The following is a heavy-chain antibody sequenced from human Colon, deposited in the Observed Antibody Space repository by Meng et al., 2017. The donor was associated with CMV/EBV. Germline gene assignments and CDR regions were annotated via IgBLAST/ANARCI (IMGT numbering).Heavy chain of an antibody. Sequence: ASGFPFNYFGMRWVRQTPGKGLEWVASMRYKGGHKYYADAMKGPFTISRDNSKSTLYLQMNSARAEDTAVYYCAKGGYSPDNWFDPWGQGTLVTVSS. V-gene: IGHV3-30*02. CDR3: AKGGYSPDNWFDP. J-gene: IGHJ5*02. D-gene: IGHD5-18*01. CDR1: GFPFNYFG. CDR2: MRYKGGHK.